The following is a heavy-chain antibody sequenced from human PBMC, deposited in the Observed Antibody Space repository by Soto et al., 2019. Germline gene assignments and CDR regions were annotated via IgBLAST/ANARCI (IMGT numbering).Heavy chain of an antibody. D-gene: IGHD4-17*01. CDR2: IYYSGST. CDR3: ASHDYAHYGIXV. Sequence: SETLSLTCTVCGGSISSCYYYWSWIRQPPGKGLEWIGYIYYSGSTYYNPSLKSRVTISVDTSKNQFSLKLSSVTAADTAVYYCASHDYAHYGIXVWGQGTTVTVSS. V-gene: IGHV4-30-4*01. CDR1: GGSISSCYYY. J-gene: IGHJ6*02.